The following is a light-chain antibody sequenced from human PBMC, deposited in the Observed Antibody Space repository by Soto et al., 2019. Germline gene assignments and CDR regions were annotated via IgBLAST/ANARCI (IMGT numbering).Light chain of an antibody. J-gene: IGKJ1*01. CDR3: HPYHSYPAS. CDR2: DAS. Sequence: DIQMTQSPSSLSASVGDRVTITCRASQGISSFLAWFQQKPGKAPKSLIYDASTLQSGVSSRFSGSGSDTHFTLTIRSLQLEDFTTYYCHPYHSYPASCGQGTKVEIK. V-gene: IGKV1-16*01. CDR1: QGISSF.